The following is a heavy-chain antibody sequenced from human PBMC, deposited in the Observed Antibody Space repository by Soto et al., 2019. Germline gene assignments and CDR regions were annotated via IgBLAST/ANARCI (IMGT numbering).Heavy chain of an antibody. V-gene: IGHV4-30-4*01. CDR1: GGSISSGYYY. CDR2: IYYSGNT. CDR3: ATSSLYGMDA. Sequence: SETLSLTCSVSGGSISSGYYYWSWIRQPPGKGLEWIGNIYYSGNTYYNPSLKSRLIISIDTSQNQFSLKVGSVTAADTDVYYCATSSLYGMDAWGQGTTVTVS. J-gene: IGHJ6*02.